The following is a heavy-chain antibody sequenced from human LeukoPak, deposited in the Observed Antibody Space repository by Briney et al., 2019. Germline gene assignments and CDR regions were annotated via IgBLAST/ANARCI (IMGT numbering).Heavy chain of an antibody. CDR3: ASDLIAVRPGWFDP. V-gene: IGHV1-18*01. CDR2: ISAYNGNT. D-gene: IGHD6-6*01. CDR1: GYTFTTYG. J-gene: IGHJ5*02. Sequence: ASVKVSCKASGYTFTTYGISWVRLAPGQGLEWMGWISAYNGNTNYAQQFQGRVTMTTDTSMSTAYMELRSLRSDDTAVYYCASDLIAVRPGWFDPWGQGSLVTVSS.